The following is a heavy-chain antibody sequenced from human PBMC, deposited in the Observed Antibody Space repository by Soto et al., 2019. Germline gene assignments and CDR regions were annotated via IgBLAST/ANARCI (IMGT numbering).Heavy chain of an antibody. Sequence: EVQLVESGGGLVQPGGSLRLSCAASGFTFSDHYMDWVRQAPGKGLEWVGRTRNKANSYTTEYAASVKGRFTISRDDSKNSLYLQMNSLKSEDTAVYYCARPYYDSSGYYDWGQGTLVTVSS. CDR3: ARPYYDSSGYYD. CDR2: TRNKANSYTT. D-gene: IGHD3-22*01. J-gene: IGHJ4*02. CDR1: GFTFSDHY. V-gene: IGHV3-72*01.